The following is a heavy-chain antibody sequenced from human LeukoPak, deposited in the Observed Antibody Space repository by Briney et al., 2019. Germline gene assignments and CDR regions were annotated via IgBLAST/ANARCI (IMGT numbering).Heavy chain of an antibody. Sequence: GGSLRLSCAASGFTFTDYSLNWVRQAPGKGLEWVSYISPSSTHKYYADSVKGRFTISRDNANNSLYLQMNSLRAEDTAVYYCARPRSGGTWFFDYWGQGTLVTVSS. J-gene: IGHJ4*02. CDR2: ISPSSTHK. D-gene: IGHD2-15*01. CDR1: GFTFTDYS. V-gene: IGHV3-48*01. CDR3: ARPRSGGTWFFDY.